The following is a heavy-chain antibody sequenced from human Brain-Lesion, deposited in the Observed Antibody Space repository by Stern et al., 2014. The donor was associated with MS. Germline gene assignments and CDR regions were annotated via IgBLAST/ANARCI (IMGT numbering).Heavy chain of an antibody. J-gene: IGHJ4*02. CDR3: ARMREYCSGGICFAGYYDS. CDR2: IFSTGET. Sequence: QVTLRESGPVLVQPTETLTLTCSVSGFSLSNAAMGVSWIRQPPGKALECLAHIFSTGETAYSTSLKSRLTISKDTSRSQVVLTMTNMDPVDTATYYCARMREYCSGGICFAGYYDSWGQGTLVTVSS. D-gene: IGHD2-15*01. V-gene: IGHV2-26*01. CDR1: GFSLSNAAMG.